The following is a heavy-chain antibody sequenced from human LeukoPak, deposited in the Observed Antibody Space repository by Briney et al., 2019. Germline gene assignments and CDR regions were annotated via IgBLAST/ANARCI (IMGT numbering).Heavy chain of an antibody. CDR1: GYTFIRYY. D-gene: IGHD4-17*01. Sequence: VSVKVSCKASGYTFIRYYMDWVRQAPGQGLEWMGIINPSGGSTSYAQKFQGRVTMTRDTATSTVYMELSRLRSEDTAVYYCARGGYGDRIDYWGQGTLVSVSS. CDR3: ARGGYGDRIDY. CDR2: INPSGGST. J-gene: IGHJ4*02. V-gene: IGHV1-46*01.